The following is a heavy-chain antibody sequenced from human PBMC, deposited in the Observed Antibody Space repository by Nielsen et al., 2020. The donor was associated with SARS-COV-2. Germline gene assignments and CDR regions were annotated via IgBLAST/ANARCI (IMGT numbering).Heavy chain of an antibody. D-gene: IGHD6-13*01. J-gene: IGHJ6*03. CDR1: GGSISSYY. Sequence: SETLSLTCTVSGGSISSYYWSWIRQPPGKGLEWIGYIYYSGSTNYNPSLKSRVTISVDTSKNQFSLKLSSVTAADTAVYYCARVRSSSWYDYYYYYMDVWGKGTTVTVSS. CDR3: ARVRSSSWYDYYYYYMDV. V-gene: IGHV4-59*01. CDR2: IYYSGST.